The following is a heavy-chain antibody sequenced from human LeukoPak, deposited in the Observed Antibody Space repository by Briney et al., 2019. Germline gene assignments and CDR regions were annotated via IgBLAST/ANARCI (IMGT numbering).Heavy chain of an antibody. J-gene: IGHJ4*02. CDR1: GGSISSYY. V-gene: IGHV4-59*01. Sequence: SETLSLTCTVSGGSISSYYWSWIRQPPGKGLEWIGYIYYSGGTNYNPSLKSRVTISVDTSKNQFSLKLSSVTAADTAVYYCASGRGSYLFDYWGQGTLVTVSS. D-gene: IGHD1-26*01. CDR2: IYYSGGT. CDR3: ASGRGSYLFDY.